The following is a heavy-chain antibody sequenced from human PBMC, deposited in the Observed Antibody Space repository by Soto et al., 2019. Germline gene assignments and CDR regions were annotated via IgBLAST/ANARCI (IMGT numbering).Heavy chain of an antibody. CDR3: ARSQTTVNSYDY. V-gene: IGHV4-39*01. Sequence: SETLSLTCTVSGGSISSSSDYWGWIRQPPGKGLEWIGSIYYSGSTYYNPSLKSRVTISVDTSKNQFSLKLSSVTAADTAVYYCARSQTTVNSYDYWGQGTLVTVSS. D-gene: IGHD4-17*01. CDR1: GGSISSSSDY. J-gene: IGHJ4*02. CDR2: IYYSGST.